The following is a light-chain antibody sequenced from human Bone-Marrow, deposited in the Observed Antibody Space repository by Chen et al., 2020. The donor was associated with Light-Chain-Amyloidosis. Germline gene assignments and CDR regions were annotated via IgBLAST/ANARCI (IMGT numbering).Light chain of an antibody. CDR3: YSTDGTGKNVV. CDR1: NIGSTS. J-gene: IGLJ2*01. CDR2: DDS. Sequence: SYVLTQPSSVSVAPGQTATIACGGNNIGSTSVHWYQQTPGQAPLLVVYDDSKRPSGSPERFSGSSSGTMATLTISGAQVEDEADYYCYSTDGTGKNVVFGGGTKLTVL. V-gene: IGLV3-10*01.